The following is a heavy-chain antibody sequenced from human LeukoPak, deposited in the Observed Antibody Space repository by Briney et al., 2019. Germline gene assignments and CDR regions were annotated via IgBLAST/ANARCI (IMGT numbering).Heavy chain of an antibody. CDR3: AKRGVVIRVILVGFHKEAYYFDS. J-gene: IGHJ4*02. CDR1: GITLSNYG. D-gene: IGHD3-22*01. CDR2: ISGSGGGT. V-gene: IGHV3-23*01. Sequence: GGSLRLSCEVSGITLSNYGMSWVRQAPGKGLEWVAGISGSGGGTNYADSVKGRFTISRDNSKNTLYLQMNSLRAEDTAVYFCAKRGVVIRVILVGFHKEAYYFDSWGQGALVPVSS.